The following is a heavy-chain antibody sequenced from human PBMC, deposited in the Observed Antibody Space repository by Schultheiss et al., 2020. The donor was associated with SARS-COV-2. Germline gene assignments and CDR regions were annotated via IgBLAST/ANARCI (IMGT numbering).Heavy chain of an antibody. V-gene: IGHV4-39*01. CDR1: GGSISSSSYY. CDR3: ARHGQWTTYRSAFDI. Sequence: SETLSLTCTVSGGSISSSSYYWGWIRQPPGKGLEWIGSIYTSGSTNYNPSLKSRVTISVDTSKNQFSLKLSSVTAADTAVYYCARHGQWTTYRSAFDIWGQGTMVTVSS. CDR2: IYTSGST. J-gene: IGHJ3*02. D-gene: IGHD3-16*02.